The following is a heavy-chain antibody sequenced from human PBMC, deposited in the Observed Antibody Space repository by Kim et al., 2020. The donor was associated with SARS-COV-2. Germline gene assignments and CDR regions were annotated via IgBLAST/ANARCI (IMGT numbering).Heavy chain of an antibody. J-gene: IGHJ3*02. CDR3: ARGGRRVTMIVVVMADAFDI. V-gene: IGHV1-18*01. D-gene: IGHD3-22*01. Sequence: ASVKVSCKASGYTFTSYGISWVRQAPGQGLEWMGWISAYNGNTNYAQKLQGRVTMTTDTSTSTAYMELRSLRSDDTAVYYCARGGRRVTMIVVVMADAFDIWGQGTMVTVSS. CDR2: ISAYNGNT. CDR1: GYTFTSYG.